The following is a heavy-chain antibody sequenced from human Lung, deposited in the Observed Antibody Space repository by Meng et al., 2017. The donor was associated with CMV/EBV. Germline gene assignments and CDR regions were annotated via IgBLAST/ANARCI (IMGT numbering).Heavy chain of an antibody. CDR1: GFALSNHN. CDR3: VRDNSEGDYYNYGMDV. V-gene: IGHV3-21*01. Sequence: GGSLRLSCAASGFALSNHNINWVRQAPGKGLQWVSSISSRSTYKYYADSVKGRFTTSRDNAKNSVYLQMNSLRAEDTAVYYCVRDNSEGDYYNYGMDVWGQGXTVTVSS. J-gene: IGHJ6*02. D-gene: IGHD3-16*01. CDR2: ISSRSTYK.